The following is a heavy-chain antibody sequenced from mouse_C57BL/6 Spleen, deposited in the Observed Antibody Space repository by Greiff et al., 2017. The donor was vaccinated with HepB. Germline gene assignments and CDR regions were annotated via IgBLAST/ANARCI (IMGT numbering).Heavy chain of an antibody. V-gene: IGHV1-15*01. J-gene: IGHJ3*01. D-gene: IGHD3-2*02. CDR3: TRKGVHSSGYVAWFAY. CDR1: GYTFTDYE. Sequence: QVQLQQSGAELVRPGASVTLSCKASGYTFTDYEMHWVKQTPVHGLEWIGAIDPETGGTAYNQKFKGKAILPADKSSSTAYMELRSLTSEDSAVYYCTRKGVHSSGYVAWFAYWGQGTLVTVSA. CDR2: IDPETGGT.